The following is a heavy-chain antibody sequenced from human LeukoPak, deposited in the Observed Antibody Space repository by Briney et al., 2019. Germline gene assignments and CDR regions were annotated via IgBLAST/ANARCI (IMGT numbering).Heavy chain of an antibody. D-gene: IGHD2/OR15-2a*01. CDR2: ISYDGSNK. J-gene: IGHJ4*02. CDR1: GFTFSSYA. V-gene: IGHV3-30-3*01. Sequence: GRSLRLSCAASGFTFSSYAMHWVRQAPGKGLEWVAVISYDGSNKYYADSVKGRFTISRDNSKNTLYLQMNSLRAEDTAVYYCATSTRHIVIDVAGGYWGQGTLVTVSS. CDR3: ATSTRHIVIDVAGGY.